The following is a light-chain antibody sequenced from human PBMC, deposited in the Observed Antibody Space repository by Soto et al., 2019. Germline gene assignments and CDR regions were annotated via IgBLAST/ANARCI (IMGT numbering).Light chain of an antibody. CDR1: ESVDFH. J-gene: IGKJ5*01. V-gene: IGKV3-11*01. Sequence: VLTHSPATLSFSPGKIAALSFRASESVDFHLAWYQQKPGQAPRLLIYDASVRATGTPARSSGSGSGTAFTLTISSLEPEDFALYYCQQRSTWPTFGQGTRLEIK. CDR3: QQRSTWPT. CDR2: DAS.